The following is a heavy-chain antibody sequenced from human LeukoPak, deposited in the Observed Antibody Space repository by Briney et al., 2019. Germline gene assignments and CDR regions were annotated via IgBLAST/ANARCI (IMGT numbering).Heavy chain of an antibody. CDR3: AKSYSYGYACFDY. V-gene: IGHV3-23*01. J-gene: IGHJ4*02. CDR1: GFTFSSYA. CDR2: ISGSGGST. Sequence: GESLKISCAASGFTFSSYAMSWVRQAPGRGLEWVSAISGSGGSTYYADSVKGRFTISRDNSKNTLYLQMNSLRAEDTAVYYCAKSYSYGYACFDYWGQGTLVTVSS. D-gene: IGHD5-18*01.